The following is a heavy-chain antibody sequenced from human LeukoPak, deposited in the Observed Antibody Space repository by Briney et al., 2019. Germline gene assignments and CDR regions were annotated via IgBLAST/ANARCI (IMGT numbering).Heavy chain of an antibody. Sequence: GGSLRLSRAASGFTFCSYIMNWVRQAPGKGLEWVSSISSSSSYIYYADSVKGRFTISRDNAKNSLYLQINSLRAEDTAVYYCAREYSGSYFDYWGQGTLVTVSS. D-gene: IGHD1-26*01. CDR1: GFTFCSYI. V-gene: IGHV3-21*01. CDR2: ISSSSSYI. CDR3: AREYSGSYFDY. J-gene: IGHJ4*02.